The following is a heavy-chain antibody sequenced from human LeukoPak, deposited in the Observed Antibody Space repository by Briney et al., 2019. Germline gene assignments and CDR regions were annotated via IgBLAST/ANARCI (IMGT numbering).Heavy chain of an antibody. CDR1: GFSFSSYL. D-gene: IGHD3-22*01. J-gene: IGHJ4*02. CDR3: ASSHDSSGND. CDR2: INQDGRVI. V-gene: IGHV3-7*01. Sequence: GGSPRLSCAASGFSFSSYLMSWVRQAPGKGLEWVGNINQDGRVIFYVDSVKGRFTISRDNAKNSLYLQMNSPRDDDTAIYYCASSHDSSGNDWGQGTLVTVTS.